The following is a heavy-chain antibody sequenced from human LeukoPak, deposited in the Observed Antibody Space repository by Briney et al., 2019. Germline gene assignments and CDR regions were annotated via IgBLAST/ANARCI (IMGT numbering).Heavy chain of an antibody. J-gene: IGHJ4*02. CDR2: ISYDGSNK. CDR1: GFTFSSYA. V-gene: IGHV3-30-3*01. CDR3: ARGTGFYFDY. Sequence: GGSLRLSCAVSGFTFSSYAMHWVRQAPGKGLEWVAVISYDGSNKYYADSVKGRFTISRDNSKNTLYLQMNSLRAEDTAVYYCARGTGFYFDYWGQGTLVTVSS. D-gene: IGHD1-1*01.